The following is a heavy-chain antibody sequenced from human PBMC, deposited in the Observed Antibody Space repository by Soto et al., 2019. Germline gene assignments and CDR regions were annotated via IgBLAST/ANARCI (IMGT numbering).Heavy chain of an antibody. D-gene: IGHD2-8*02. CDR1: GYTFTSYD. V-gene: IGHV1-8*01. Sequence: ASVKVSCKASGYTFTSYDINWVRQATGQGLEWMGWMNPNSGNTGYAQKFQGRVTMTRNTSISTAYMELSSLRSKETAVYYCARLLRHKSNWWPAYGIDVWGQGTTVTVSS. CDR3: ARLLRHKSNWWPAYGIDV. J-gene: IGHJ6*02. CDR2: MNPNSGNT.